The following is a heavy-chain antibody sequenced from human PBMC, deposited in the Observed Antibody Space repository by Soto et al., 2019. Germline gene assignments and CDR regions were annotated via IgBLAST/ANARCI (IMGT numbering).Heavy chain of an antibody. D-gene: IGHD3-10*02. Sequence: QVQLQESGPGLVKPSQTLSLTCTVSGGSISSGGYYWSWIRQHPGKGLEWIGYIYYSGSTYYNPSLKSRVTVSVDTSKNQFSVKLSSVTAADTAVYYCARDAVHHNWFDPWGQGTLVTVSS. CDR2: IYYSGST. J-gene: IGHJ5*02. CDR3: ARDAVHHNWFDP. V-gene: IGHV4-31*03. CDR1: GGSISSGGYY.